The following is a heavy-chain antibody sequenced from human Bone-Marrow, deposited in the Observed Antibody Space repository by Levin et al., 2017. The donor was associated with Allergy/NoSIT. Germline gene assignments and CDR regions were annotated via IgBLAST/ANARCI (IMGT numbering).Heavy chain of an antibody. Sequence: GESLKISCAASGFTFGDYTMHWVRQAPGKGLEWVSLISWDGSSTYYADSVKGRVTISRDNSKNSLYLQMNSLRTEDTALYYCAKAYSGYDWWFDPGGQGTLVTVSS. CDR2: ISWDGSST. D-gene: IGHD5-12*01. CDR1: GFTFGDYT. CDR3: AKAYSGYDWWFDP. J-gene: IGHJ5*02. V-gene: IGHV3-43*01.